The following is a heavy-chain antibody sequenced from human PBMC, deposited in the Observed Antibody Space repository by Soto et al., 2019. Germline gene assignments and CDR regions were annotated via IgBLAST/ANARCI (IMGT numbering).Heavy chain of an antibody. J-gene: IGHJ6*03. CDR2: MNPNSGNT. D-gene: IGHD3-9*01. Sequence: QVQLVQSGAEVKKPGASVKVSCKASGYTFTSYDINWVRQATGQGLEWMGWMNPNSGNTGYAQKFPGRVTMTTNTSISTAYMELSSLRSEDTAVYYCARWYYDILTGYYRYYYYYMDVWGKGTTVTVSS. V-gene: IGHV1-8*01. CDR1: GYTFTSYD. CDR3: ARWYYDILTGYYRYYYYYMDV.